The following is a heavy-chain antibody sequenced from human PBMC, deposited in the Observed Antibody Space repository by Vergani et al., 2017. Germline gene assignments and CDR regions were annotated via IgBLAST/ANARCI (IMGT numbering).Heavy chain of an antibody. J-gene: IGHJ4*02. CDR3: ASKRGACRAAYCHSYDF. CDR2: MDYSGST. CDR1: GDSVISTDYH. D-gene: IGHD2-15*01. V-gene: IGHV4-39*01. Sequence: QVQLQQWGGGLLKPSETLSLTCTVSGDSVISTDYHWGWIRQPPGKGLEWIGSMDYSGSTSYNLSLESRISISFETPKNQFSLRLTSVTAADTAVYYCASKRGACRAAYCHSYDFWGPGTLVGVSS.